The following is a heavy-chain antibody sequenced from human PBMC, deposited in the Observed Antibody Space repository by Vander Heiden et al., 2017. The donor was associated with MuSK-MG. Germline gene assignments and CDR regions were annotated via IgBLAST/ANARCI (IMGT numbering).Heavy chain of an antibody. Sequence: QVQLVESGGGVVQHGRSLRLSCAASGFTFSSYGMHWVRQAPGKGLEWVAVIWYDGSNKYYADSVKGRFTISRDNSKNTLYLQMNSLRAEDTAVYYCARMASVTTIDAFDIWGQGTMVTVSS. J-gene: IGHJ3*02. V-gene: IGHV3-33*01. CDR2: IWYDGSNK. CDR1: GFTFSSYG. D-gene: IGHD4-17*01. CDR3: ARMASVTTIDAFDI.